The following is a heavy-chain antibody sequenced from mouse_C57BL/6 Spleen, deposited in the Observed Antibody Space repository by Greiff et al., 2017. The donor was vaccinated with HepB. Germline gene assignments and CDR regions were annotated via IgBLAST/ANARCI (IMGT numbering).Heavy chain of an antibody. J-gene: IGHJ3*01. CDR3: ARSGGRAWFAY. CDR2: IYPGDGDT. D-gene: IGHD3-1*01. CDR1: GYAFSSSW. V-gene: IGHV1-82*01. Sequence: VQLQESGPELVKPGASVKISCKASGYAFSSSWMNWVKQRPGKGLEWIGRIYPGDGDTNYNGKFKGKATLTADKSSSTAYMQLSSLTSEDSAVYFCARSGGRAWFAYWGQGTLVTVSA.